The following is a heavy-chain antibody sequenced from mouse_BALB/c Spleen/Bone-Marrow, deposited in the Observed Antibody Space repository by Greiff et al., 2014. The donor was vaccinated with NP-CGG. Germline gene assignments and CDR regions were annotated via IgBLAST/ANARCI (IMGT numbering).Heavy chain of an antibody. J-gene: IGHJ4*01. CDR3: ARQGYDVAMGY. Sequence: VQLKESGGGLVQPGGSLKLSCATSGFTFSDYYMFWVRQTPEKRLEWVAYISNGGGSTYYPDTVKGRFTISRDNAKNTLYLQMSRLKSEDTAMYYCARQGYDVAMGYWGQGTSVAVSS. CDR2: ISNGGGST. V-gene: IGHV5-12*02. D-gene: IGHD2-14*01. CDR1: GFTFSDYY.